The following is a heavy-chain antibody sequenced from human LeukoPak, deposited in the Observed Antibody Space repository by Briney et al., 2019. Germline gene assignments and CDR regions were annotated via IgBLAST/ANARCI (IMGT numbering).Heavy chain of an antibody. CDR2: VNHNGYT. V-gene: IGHV4-34*01. CDR1: GTSFTSYY. D-gene: IGHD4-17*01. CDR3: ARMTTGHDY. J-gene: IGHJ4*02. Sequence: PSETLCLTCGVSGTSFTSYYWSWIRQTPGKGLEWIGEVNHNGYTNMNPSLKSRVTISVDTSKNQFSLMMTSVTAADTAVYFCARMTTGHDYWGRGTLVTVSS.